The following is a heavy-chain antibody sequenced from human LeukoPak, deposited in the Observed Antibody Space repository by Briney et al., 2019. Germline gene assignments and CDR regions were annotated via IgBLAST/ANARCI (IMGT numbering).Heavy chain of an antibody. CDR3: VKDNRDGDNLAWFDP. CDR2: ISSDGGST. V-gene: IGHV3-64D*09. D-gene: IGHD4-17*01. Sequence: GGSLRLSCAASGFTFSVFNMNWVRQAPGGGLEYVSAISSDGGSTHYADPVKGRFTISRDNSKNTLYLQMSSLRPEDTAVYYCVKDNRDGDNLAWFDPWGQGTLVTVSS. J-gene: IGHJ5*02. CDR1: GFTFSVFN.